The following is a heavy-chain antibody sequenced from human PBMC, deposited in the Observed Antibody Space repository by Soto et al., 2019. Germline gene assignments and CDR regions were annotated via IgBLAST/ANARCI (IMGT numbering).Heavy chain of an antibody. V-gene: IGHV3-23*01. J-gene: IGHJ6*02. D-gene: IGHD5-12*01. CDR3: ARFGDLRREDIVAKGVYYYGMDV. CDR1: GFTFSSYA. Sequence: GGSLRLSCAASGFTFSSYAMSWVRQAPGKGLEWVSAISGSGGSTYYADSVKGRFTIPRDNSKNTLYLQMNSLRAEDTAVYYCARFGDLRREDIVAKGVYYYGMDVWGQGTTVTVSS. CDR2: ISGSGGST.